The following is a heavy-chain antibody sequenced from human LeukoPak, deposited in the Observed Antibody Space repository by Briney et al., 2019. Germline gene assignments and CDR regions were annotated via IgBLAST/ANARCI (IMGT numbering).Heavy chain of an antibody. CDR3: ASQYDFWSGYRIGWFDP. V-gene: IGHV1-18*01. CDR2: ISAYNGNT. J-gene: IGHJ5*02. CDR1: GYTFTSYG. Sequence: GASVKVSCKASGYTFTSYGISWVRQAPGRGLEWMGWISAYNGNTNYAQKLQGRVTMTTDTSTSTAYMELRSLRSDDTAVYYCASQYDFWSGYRIGWFDPWGQGTLVTVSS. D-gene: IGHD3-3*01.